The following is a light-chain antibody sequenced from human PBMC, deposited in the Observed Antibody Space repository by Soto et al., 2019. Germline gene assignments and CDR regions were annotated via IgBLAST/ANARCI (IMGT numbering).Light chain of an antibody. J-gene: IGLJ2*01. CDR3: QSYDSSLSGVV. CDR2: GNS. Sequence: QAVVTQPPSVSGAPGQRVTISCTGSSSNIGAGYDVHWYQQLPGTAPKLLIYGNSNRPSGVPDRFSGSKSGTSASLAITGLQAEDEDEYYCQSYDSSLSGVVFGGGTQLTVL. CDR1: SSNIGAGYD. V-gene: IGLV1-40*01.